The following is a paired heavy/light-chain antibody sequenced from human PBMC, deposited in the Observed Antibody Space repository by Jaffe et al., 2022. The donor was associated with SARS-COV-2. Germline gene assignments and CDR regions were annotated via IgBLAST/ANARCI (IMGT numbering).Light chain of an antibody. J-gene: IGKJ1*01. V-gene: IGKV1-5*03. CDR1: QSISSW. Sequence: DIQMTQSPSTLSASVGDRVTITCRASQSISSWLAWYQQKPGKAPKLLIYKASSLESGVPSRFSGSGSGTEFTLTISSLQPDDFATYYCQQYNSYFLTFGQGTKVEIK. CDR2: KAS. CDR3: QQYNSYFLT.
Heavy chain of an antibody. Sequence: EVQLLESGGGLVQPGGSLRLSCAASGFTFAGSAMSWVRQAPGKGLEWVSGISGSGGGTYYADSVKGRFTISRDNSKNTLYLQMNSLRAEDTAVYYCAKLKRGVNEPYFDMWGQGTKVTVSS. CDR2: ISGSGGGT. V-gene: IGHV3-23*01. CDR3: AKLKRGVNEPYFDM. J-gene: IGHJ3*02. CDR1: GFTFAGSA. D-gene: IGHD1-1*01.